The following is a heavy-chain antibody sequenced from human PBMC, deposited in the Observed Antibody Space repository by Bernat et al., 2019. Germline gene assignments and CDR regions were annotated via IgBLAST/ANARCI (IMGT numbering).Heavy chain of an antibody. CDR2: ISSNGGST. Sequence: EVQLVESGGGLVQPGGSLRLSCSASGFTFSSYAMHWVRQAPGKGLEYVSAISSNGGSTYYADSVKGRFTISRDNSKNTLYLQMSSLRPEDTAIYYCVRGRLAAAGTLFDYWGQGTLVTVSS. D-gene: IGHD6-13*01. V-gene: IGHV3-64D*06. CDR3: VRGRLAAAGTLFDY. J-gene: IGHJ4*02. CDR1: GFTFSSYA.